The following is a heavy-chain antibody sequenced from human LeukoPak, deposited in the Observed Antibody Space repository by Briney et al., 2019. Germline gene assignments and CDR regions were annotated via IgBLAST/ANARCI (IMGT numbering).Heavy chain of an antibody. D-gene: IGHD3-3*01. CDR2: IFPGDSHT. V-gene: IGHV5-51*01. CDR1: GYGFTNYW. Sequence: GESLKIPCKGSGYGFTNYWIGWVRQMPGKGLEWMGIIFPGDSHTRYSPSFQGQVTMSADKSISTAYLQWSSLRASDTAMYYCARSSVNWFDPWGQGTLVTVSS. CDR3: ARSSVNWFDP. J-gene: IGHJ5*02.